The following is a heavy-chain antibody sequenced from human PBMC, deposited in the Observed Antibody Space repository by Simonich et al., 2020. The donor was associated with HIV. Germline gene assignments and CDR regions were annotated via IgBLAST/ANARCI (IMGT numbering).Heavy chain of an antibody. CDR2: INHRGST. CDR1: GGSFSGYY. Sequence: QVQLQQWGAGLLKPSETLSLTCAVYGGSFSGYYWSWIRQPPGKGLEWIGEINHRGSTNDNPSPKSRVTISLDTSKNQFSLKLSSVTAADTAVYYCARHSASYDSSGRRYFDLWGRGTLVTVFS. V-gene: IGHV4-34*01. CDR3: ARHSASYDSSGRRYFDL. J-gene: IGHJ2*01. D-gene: IGHD3-22*01.